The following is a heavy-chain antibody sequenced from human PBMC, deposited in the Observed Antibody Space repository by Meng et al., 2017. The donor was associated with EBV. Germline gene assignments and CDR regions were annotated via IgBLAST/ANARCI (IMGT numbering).Heavy chain of an antibody. CDR3: ARGRWLQPGSYFDY. Sequence: QQQQGGAGLLKPSETLLLTLAVYGGSFSGYYWSWIRQPPGKGLEWIGEINHSGSTNYTPSLKSRVTISVDTSKNQFSLKLSSVTAADTAVYYCARGRWLQPGSYFDYWGQGTLVTVSS. J-gene: IGHJ4*02. CDR2: INHSGST. D-gene: IGHD5-24*01. CDR1: GGSFSGYY. V-gene: IGHV4-34*01.